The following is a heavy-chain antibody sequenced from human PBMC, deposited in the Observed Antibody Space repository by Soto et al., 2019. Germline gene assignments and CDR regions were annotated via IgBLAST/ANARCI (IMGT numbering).Heavy chain of an antibody. Sequence: QVQLQESGPGLVKPSQTLSLTCTVSGGSISSGGYYWSWIRQHPGKGLEWIGDIYYSGSTYYNPSLKSRVTISVDTSKNQFSLKLSSVTAADTAVYYCAREAPSGCYSNYYYYGMDVWGQGTTVTVSS. CDR2: IYYSGST. CDR3: AREAPSGCYSNYYYYGMDV. D-gene: IGHD3-22*01. V-gene: IGHV4-31*03. CDR1: GGSISSGGYY. J-gene: IGHJ6*02.